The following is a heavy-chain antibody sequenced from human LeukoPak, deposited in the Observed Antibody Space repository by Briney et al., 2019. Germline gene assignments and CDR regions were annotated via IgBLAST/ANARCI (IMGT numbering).Heavy chain of an antibody. J-gene: IGHJ4*02. CDR1: GFTFSSYG. Sequence: GGSLRLSCAASGFTFSSYGMSWVRQAPGKGLEWVSAISGSGGSTYYADSVKGRFTISRDNSKNTLYLQMNSLRAEDTAVYYCARGIHRRVPKENFEYWGQGTLVTVSS. D-gene: IGHD4/OR15-4a*01. V-gene: IGHV3-23*01. CDR3: ARGIHRRVPKENFEY. CDR2: ISGSGGST.